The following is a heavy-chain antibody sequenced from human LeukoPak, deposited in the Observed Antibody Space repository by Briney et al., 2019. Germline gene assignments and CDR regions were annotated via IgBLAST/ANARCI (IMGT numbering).Heavy chain of an antibody. Sequence: GGSLRLSCTASRFTFSTYAMSWVRLAPGKGLEWVSSISGSGDTTYYTGSVKGRFTISRDNSKNALYLQMSSLRAEDTAVYYCAKSQRNDQQVVQRIDYWGQGTLVTVSS. CDR2: ISGSGDTT. CDR1: RFTFSTYA. CDR3: AKSQRNDQQVVQRIDY. D-gene: IGHD2-2*01. V-gene: IGHV3-23*01. J-gene: IGHJ4*02.